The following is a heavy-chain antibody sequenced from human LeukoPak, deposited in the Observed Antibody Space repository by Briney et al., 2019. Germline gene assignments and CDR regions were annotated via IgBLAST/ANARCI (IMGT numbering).Heavy chain of an antibody. J-gene: IGHJ4*02. CDR1: GFTFSSYG. D-gene: IGHD6-13*01. Sequence: PGWSLRLSCAASGFTFSSYGMHWVRQAPGKGLEWVANIKQDGSEKYYVDSVKGRFTISRDNAKNSLYLQMNSLRAEDTAVYYCARWPKQQLDNYFDYWGQGTLVTVSS. CDR3: ARWPKQQLDNYFDY. CDR2: IKQDGSEK. V-gene: IGHV3-7*01.